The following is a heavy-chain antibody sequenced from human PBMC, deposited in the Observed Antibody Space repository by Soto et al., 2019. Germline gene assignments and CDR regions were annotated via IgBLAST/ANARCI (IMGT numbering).Heavy chain of an antibody. Sequence: ASVKVSCKASGYTFTGYYMHWVRQAPGQGLEWMGWINPNSGGTNYAQKFQGWVTMTTDTSTSTAYMELSSLRSEDTAVYYCARGVRGYCSGGSCPGGYYYYMDVWGKGTTVTVSS. V-gene: IGHV1-2*04. CDR2: INPNSGGT. CDR3: ARGVRGYCSGGSCPGGYYYYMDV. CDR1: GYTFTGYY. J-gene: IGHJ6*03. D-gene: IGHD2-15*01.